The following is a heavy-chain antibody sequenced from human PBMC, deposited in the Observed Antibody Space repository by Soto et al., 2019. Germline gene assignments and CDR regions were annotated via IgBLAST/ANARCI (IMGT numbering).Heavy chain of an antibody. J-gene: IGHJ4*02. Sequence: GASVKVSCKASGYTFTSYGISCVRQAPGQGLEWMGWISAYNGNTNYAQKFQGRVTITADESTSTAYMELSSLRSEDTAVYYCAIQIGYCISTSCYETFDYWGQGTLVTVSS. D-gene: IGHD2-2*01. CDR1: GYTFTSYG. V-gene: IGHV1-18*01. CDR2: ISAYNGNT. CDR3: AIQIGYCISTSCYETFDY.